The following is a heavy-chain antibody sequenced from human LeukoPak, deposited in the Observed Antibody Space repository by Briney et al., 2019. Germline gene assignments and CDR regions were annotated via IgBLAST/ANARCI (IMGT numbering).Heavy chain of an antibody. V-gene: IGHV4-39*07. Sequence: SETLSLTCTVSGGSISSSSYYWGWIRQPPGKGLEWIGSIYYSGSTYYNPSLKSRVTISVDTSKNQFSLKLSSVTAADTAVYYCARTPWGLAAAGPYYYYYYMDVWGKGTTVTISS. CDR3: ARTPWGLAAAGPYYYYYYMDV. CDR1: GGSISSSSYY. D-gene: IGHD6-13*01. J-gene: IGHJ6*03. CDR2: IYYSGST.